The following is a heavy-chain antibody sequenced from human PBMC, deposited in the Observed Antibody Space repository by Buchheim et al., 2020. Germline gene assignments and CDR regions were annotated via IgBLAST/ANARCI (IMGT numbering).Heavy chain of an antibody. V-gene: IGHV3-23*01. CDR1: GFTFSSYA. Sequence: EVQLLESGGGLVQPGGSLRLSCAASGFTFSSYAMSWVRQAPGKGLEWVSAISGSGGSTYYADSVKGRFTISRDNSKNKLYLQMNSLRAEDTAVYYCAKDQGIAVAGIYYYYGMDVWGQGTT. CDR2: ISGSGGST. CDR3: AKDQGIAVAGIYYYYGMDV. D-gene: IGHD6-19*01. J-gene: IGHJ6*02.